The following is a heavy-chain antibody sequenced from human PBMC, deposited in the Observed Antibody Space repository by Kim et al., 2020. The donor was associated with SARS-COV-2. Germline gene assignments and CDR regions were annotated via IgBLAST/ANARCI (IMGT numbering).Heavy chain of an antibody. J-gene: IGHJ4*02. CDR3: AKDSRYYYDSSGTFDY. D-gene: IGHD3-22*01. V-gene: IGHV3-23*01. Sequence: VTGRFTNSRDHSKNTLYLHMNSLRAEDTAVYYCAKDSRYYYDSSGTFDYWGQGTLVTVSS.